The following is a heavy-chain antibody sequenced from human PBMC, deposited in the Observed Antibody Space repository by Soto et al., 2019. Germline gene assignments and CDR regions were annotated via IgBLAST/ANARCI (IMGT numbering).Heavy chain of an antibody. CDR2: IIPIFQTA. J-gene: IGHJ4*02. D-gene: IGHD1-26*01. V-gene: IGHV1-69*13. Sequence: SVKVSCKASGDTFSNYPISWVRQAPGQGLEWMGGIIPIFQTASYAPKFHGRVTITADESTSTAYVELSSLRSDDTALYYCAREGFSGSYYAYWGQGTLVTVS. CDR3: AREGFSGSYYAY. CDR1: GDTFSNYP.